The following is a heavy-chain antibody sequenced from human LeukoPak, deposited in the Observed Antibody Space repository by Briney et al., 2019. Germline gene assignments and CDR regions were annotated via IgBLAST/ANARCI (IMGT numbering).Heavy chain of an antibody. CDR1: GGSISSYY. D-gene: IGHD3-22*01. V-gene: IGHV4-59*01. CDR2: IYYSGST. Sequence: SGTLSLTCTVSGGSISSYYWSWIRQPPGKGQEWIGYIYYSGSTNYNPSLKSRVTISVDTSKNQFSLKLSSVTAADTAVYYCARGTYYYDSSGQIHDAFDIWGQGTMVTVSS. J-gene: IGHJ3*02. CDR3: ARGTYYYDSSGQIHDAFDI.